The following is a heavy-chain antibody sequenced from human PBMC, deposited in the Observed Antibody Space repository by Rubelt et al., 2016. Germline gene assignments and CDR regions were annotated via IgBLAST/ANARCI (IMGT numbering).Heavy chain of an antibody. CDR2: IYHRGNT. V-gene: IGHV4-39*07. CDR1: GASISSSTYY. J-gene: IGHJ5*02. Sequence: QLQLQESGPRLVKPSETLSLTCTVSGASISSSTYYWGWIRQPPGKGLEWIGSIYHRGNTYYSPSLTSRVTILLDTSRNPFSLQLTAGTAAGTAIYYWARASHTPTGTPSDWIDPWGQGTLVTVSS. CDR3: ARASHTPTGTPSDWIDP. D-gene: IGHD1-1*01.